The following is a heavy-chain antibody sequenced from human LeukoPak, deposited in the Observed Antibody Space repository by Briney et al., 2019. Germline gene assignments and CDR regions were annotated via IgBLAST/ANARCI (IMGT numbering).Heavy chain of an antibody. CDR2: IYHSGST. CDR1: GGSNSSGGYS. J-gene: IGHJ3*02. Sequence: SQTLSLTCAVSGGSNSSGGYSWSWIRQPPGKGLEWIGYIYHSGSTYYNPSLKGRVTISVDRSKNQFSLKLSSVTAADTAVYYCASDQGYSYGYVGAFDIWGQGTMVTVSS. V-gene: IGHV4-30-2*01. D-gene: IGHD5-18*01. CDR3: ASDQGYSYGYVGAFDI.